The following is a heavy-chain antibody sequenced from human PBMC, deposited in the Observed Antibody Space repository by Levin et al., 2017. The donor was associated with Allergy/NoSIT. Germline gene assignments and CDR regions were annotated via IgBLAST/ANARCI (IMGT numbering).Heavy chain of an antibody. Sequence: GGSLRLSCTGSGFTFGDYAMSWDRQAPGKGLEWVGFIRNKAHGGTTEYAASVKGRLTIARDDSKSIAYLQMNSLKTEDTAVYFCARGGPPNYDYNWGSYRDGYFDYWGQGTLVTVSS. CDR3: ARGGPPNYDYNWGSYRDGYFDY. V-gene: IGHV3-49*04. D-gene: IGHD3-16*02. J-gene: IGHJ4*02. CDR1: GFTFGDYA. CDR2: IRNKAHGGTT.